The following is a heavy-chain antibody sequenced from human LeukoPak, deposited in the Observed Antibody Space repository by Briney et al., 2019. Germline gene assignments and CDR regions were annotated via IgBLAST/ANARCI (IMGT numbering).Heavy chain of an antibody. CDR2: IWYDGSNM. CDR1: GFTFNDYA. J-gene: IGHJ4*02. CDR3: ARDVRRLRFVFDH. D-gene: IGHD5-12*01. Sequence: GGSLRLSCAASGFTFNDYAFDWVRQAPGKGLEWVALIWYDGSNMHYADSVKGRFTISRDNSKKTLYLQMNSLRDEDTAVYYCARDVRRLRFVFDHWGQGIPVTVSS. V-gene: IGHV3-33*01.